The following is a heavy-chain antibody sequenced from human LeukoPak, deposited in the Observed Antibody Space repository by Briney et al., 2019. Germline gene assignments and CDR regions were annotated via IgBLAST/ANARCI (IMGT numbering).Heavy chain of an antibody. CDR3: ARLVAAHWFDP. V-gene: IGHV3-9*01. CDR1: GFTFDDYA. J-gene: IGHJ5*02. Sequence: GRSLRLSCAASGFTFDDYAMHWVRQAPGKGLEWVSGISWNSGSIGYADSVKGRFTISRDNAKNCLYLQMNSLRAEDTAVYYCARLVAAHWFDPWGQGTLVTVSS. CDR2: ISWNSGSI. D-gene: IGHD2-15*01.